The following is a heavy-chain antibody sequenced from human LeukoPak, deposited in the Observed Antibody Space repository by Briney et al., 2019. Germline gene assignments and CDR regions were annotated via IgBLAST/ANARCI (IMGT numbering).Heavy chain of an antibody. CDR1: GFTFSSYS. CDR3: AKRLLGYADSSPIDY. J-gene: IGHJ4*02. CDR2: ISSSSSTI. V-gene: IGHV3-48*01. D-gene: IGHD4-17*01. Sequence: GSLRLSCAASGFTFSSYSMNWVRQAPGKGLEWVSYISSSSSTIYYADSVRGRFTISRDNSKNTLYLQMNSLRAEDTAVYYCAKRLLGYADSSPIDYWGQGTLVTVSS.